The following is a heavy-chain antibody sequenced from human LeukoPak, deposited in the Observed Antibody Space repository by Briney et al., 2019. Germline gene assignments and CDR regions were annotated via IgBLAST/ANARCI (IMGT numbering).Heavy chain of an antibody. CDR3: ARDGNYMDV. CDR2: VVPVSGTA. J-gene: IGHJ6*03. V-gene: IGHV1-69*05. Sequence: ASVKVPCNASGGTFGYYSISWVRQAPGQGLEWMGRVVPVSGTADYAQNFQGRVTITTYESTHTAYMELSSLRSEDTAIYYCARDGNYMDVWGKGTTVTVS. CDR1: GGTFGYYS.